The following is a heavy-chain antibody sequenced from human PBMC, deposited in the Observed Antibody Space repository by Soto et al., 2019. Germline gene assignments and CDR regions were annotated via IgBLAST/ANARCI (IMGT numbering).Heavy chain of an antibody. CDR3: ARGSPPDFWSGLDV. V-gene: IGHV3-33*01. D-gene: IGHD3-3*01. CDR1: GFTFSSYG. CDR2: RWYDGSNR. J-gene: IGHJ6*02. Sequence: GGSLRLSCAASGFTFSSYGMHCVRQAPGKGLEWVAVRWYDGSNRYYADAVKGRFTISRDNSKTALYLHMNSRRAEDTAVYYCARGSPPDFWSGLDVWGQGTTVTVSS.